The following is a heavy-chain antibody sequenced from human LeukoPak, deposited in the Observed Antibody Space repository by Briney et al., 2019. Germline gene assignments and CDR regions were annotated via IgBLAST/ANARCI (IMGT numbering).Heavy chain of an antibody. V-gene: IGHV3-23*01. D-gene: IGHD1-26*01. CDR2: ISGRGGST. CDR3: ASSQVGATGIFDY. J-gene: IGHJ4*02. Sequence: GGSLRLSCAASGFTFSSYAMSWVRQAPGKGLEWVSAISGRGGSTYYADSVKGRFTISRDNSKNTLYLQMNSLRAEDTAVYYCASSQVGATGIFDYWGQGTLVTVSS. CDR1: GFTFSSYA.